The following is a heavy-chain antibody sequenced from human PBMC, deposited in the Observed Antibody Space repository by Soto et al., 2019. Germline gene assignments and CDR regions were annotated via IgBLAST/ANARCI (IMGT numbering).Heavy chain of an antibody. D-gene: IGHD1-1*01. CDR1: GDSVSSNTAA. CDR2: TFYRSKWYN. CDR3: AREIGTAHPFDY. Sequence: SQTLSLTYAVSGDSVSSNTAAWNWIRQSPSRGLEWLGRTFYRSKWYNDYAQSVKSRITISPDTSKNHFSLQLNSVTPEDTAVYYCAREIGTAHPFDYSGQGTLVTVSS. J-gene: IGHJ4*02. V-gene: IGHV6-1*01.